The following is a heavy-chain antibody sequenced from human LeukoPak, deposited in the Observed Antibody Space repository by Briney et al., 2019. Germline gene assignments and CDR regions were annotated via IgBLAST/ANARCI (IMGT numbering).Heavy chain of an antibody. D-gene: IGHD2-8*02. J-gene: IGHJ5*02. Sequence: PGGSLRLFCAASGFTFSSYSMNWVRQAPGKGLEWVSSISSSSSYIYYADSVKGRFTISRDNAKNSLYLQMNSLRAEDTAVYYCARDLSGGAYAALWFDPWGQGTLVTVSS. CDR1: GFTFSSYS. V-gene: IGHV3-21*01. CDR3: ARDLSGGAYAALWFDP. CDR2: ISSSSSYI.